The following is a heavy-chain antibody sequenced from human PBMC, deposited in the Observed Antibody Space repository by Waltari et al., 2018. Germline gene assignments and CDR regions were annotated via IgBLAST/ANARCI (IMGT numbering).Heavy chain of an antibody. CDR2: ISPYDGFT. D-gene: IGHD2-15*01. CDR3: ARGGGPRTVVALTFDS. J-gene: IGHJ4*02. Sequence: QVQLVQSGAEVKKPGASVKVACKASGYTFTNFGINWVRQAPGQGLEWVGGISPYDGFTDYHPGLQRRVTMTTDTSTNTAYLEPRSLRSDDTAVYYCARGGGPRTVVALTFDSWGQGTLVTVSS. V-gene: IGHV1-18*01. CDR1: GYTFTNFG.